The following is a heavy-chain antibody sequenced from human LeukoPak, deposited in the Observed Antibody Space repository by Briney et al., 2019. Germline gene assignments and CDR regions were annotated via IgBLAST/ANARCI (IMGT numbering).Heavy chain of an antibody. J-gene: IGHJ4*02. V-gene: IGHV3-21*06. Sequence: PGGSLRLSCAPSGFTFSSYSMNWVRQAPGKGLEWVSSISSASTYIYYADSVKGRFTISRDYAKNLLYLQMNSLRVEDTAVYYCARDYGIPGSGSYKFDYWGQGTLVTVSS. CDR3: ARDYGIPGSGSYKFDY. CDR2: ISSASTYI. CDR1: GFTFSSYS. D-gene: IGHD3-10*01.